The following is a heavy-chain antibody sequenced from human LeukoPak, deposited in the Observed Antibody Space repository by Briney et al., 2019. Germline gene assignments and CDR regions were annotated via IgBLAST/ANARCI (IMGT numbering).Heavy chain of an antibody. CDR1: GGSIINYY. V-gene: IGHV4-59*12. J-gene: IGHJ4*02. CDR2: IYHSGRT. Sequence: SETLSLTYTVSGGSIINYYWSWVRQPPGKGLEWIGFIYHSGRTNYNPSLKSRVTISVDTSKNQFSLNLSSVTAADTAVYYCARGGGEVYYYDSSGIDYWGQGTLVTVSS. CDR3: ARGGGEVYYYDSSGIDY. D-gene: IGHD3-22*01.